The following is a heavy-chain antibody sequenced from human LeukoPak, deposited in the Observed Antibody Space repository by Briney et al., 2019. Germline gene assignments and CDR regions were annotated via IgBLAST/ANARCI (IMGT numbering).Heavy chain of an antibody. CDR3: AKPYYDFWSGWD. Sequence: GGSLRLSCAASGFTFSSYAMSWVRHAPGKGLEWVSAIGGSGGSTYYADSVKGRFTISRDNSKNTLYLQMNSLRAEDTAVYYCAKPYYDFWSGWDWGQGTLVTVSS. D-gene: IGHD3-3*01. CDR1: GFTFSSYA. V-gene: IGHV3-23*01. J-gene: IGHJ4*02. CDR2: IGGSGGST.